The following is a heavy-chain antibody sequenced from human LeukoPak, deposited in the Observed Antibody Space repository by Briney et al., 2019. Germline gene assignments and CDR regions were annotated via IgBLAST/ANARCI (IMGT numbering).Heavy chain of an antibody. CDR1: GGSISSGSYS. V-gene: IGHV4-61*02. J-gene: IGHJ4*02. CDR2: IYTSGST. D-gene: IGHD3-22*01. CDR3: SRDSISYE. Sequence: PSETLSLTCTVSGGSISSGSYSWRWLRQPAGPGLEWIVRIYTSGSTNYNPSLKSRVTITEETSKNQFPQMLSPVTAATPAVYFWSRDSISYEWGQASLVT.